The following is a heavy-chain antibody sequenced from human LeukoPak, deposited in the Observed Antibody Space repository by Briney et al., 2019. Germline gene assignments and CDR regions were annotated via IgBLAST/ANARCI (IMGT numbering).Heavy chain of an antibody. CDR2: INHSGST. J-gene: IGHJ5*02. D-gene: IGHD6-6*01. Sequence: KPSETLSLTCAVYGGSFSGYYWSWIRQPPGKGLEWIGEINHSGSTNYNPSLKSRVTISVDTSKNQFSLKLGSVTAADTAVYYCASRRLYSSSSRWFDPWGQGTLVTVSS. CDR1: GGSFSGYY. V-gene: IGHV4-34*01. CDR3: ASRRLYSSSSRWFDP.